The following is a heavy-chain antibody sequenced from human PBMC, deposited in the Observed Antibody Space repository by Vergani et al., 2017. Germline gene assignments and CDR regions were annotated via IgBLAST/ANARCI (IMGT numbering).Heavy chain of an antibody. Sequence: QVQLQESGPGLVKPSETLSLTCTVSGGSISSYYWSWIRQPPGKGLEWIGYIYYIGSTNYNPSLKSRVTISVDTSKNQFSLKLGSVTAADTAVYYCARGRYSSSWYDYYYYGMDVWDEGTTVTVSS. CDR3: ARGRYSSSWYDYYYYGMDV. V-gene: IGHV4-59*01. CDR1: GGSISSYY. J-gene: IGHJ6*04. CDR2: IYYIGST. D-gene: IGHD6-13*01.